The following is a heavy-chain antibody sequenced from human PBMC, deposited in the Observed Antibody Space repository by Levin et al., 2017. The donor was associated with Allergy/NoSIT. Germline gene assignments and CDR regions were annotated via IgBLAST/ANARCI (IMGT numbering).Heavy chain of an antibody. CDR2: INHSGST. CDR1: GGSFSGYY. J-gene: IGHJ5*02. D-gene: IGHD6-13*01. V-gene: IGHV4-34*01. Sequence: SETLSLTCAVYGGSFSGYYWSWIRQPPGKGLEWIGEINHSGSTNYNPSLKSRVTISVDTSKNQFSLKLSSVTAADTAVYYCARGGEAGQQLVLKIFRRGWFDPWGQGTLVTVSS. CDR3: ARGGEAGQQLVLKIFRRGWFDP.